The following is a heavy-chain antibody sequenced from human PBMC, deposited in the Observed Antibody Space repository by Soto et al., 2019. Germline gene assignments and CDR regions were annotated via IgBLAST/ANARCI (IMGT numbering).Heavy chain of an antibody. J-gene: IGHJ6*02. CDR2: ISAYSGNT. CDR1: GYTFTSYG. V-gene: IGHV1-18*01. CDR3: ARRTSNYVSPYYYGMDG. D-gene: IGHD4-4*01. Sequence: ASVKVSWKSSGYTFTSYGISWVRQAPGQGLEWMGWISAYSGNTNYAQKLQGRVSMTTDTSTSTAYMDLRSLRSDDTAVYYCARRTSNYVSPYYYGMDGWGQRTTVTV.